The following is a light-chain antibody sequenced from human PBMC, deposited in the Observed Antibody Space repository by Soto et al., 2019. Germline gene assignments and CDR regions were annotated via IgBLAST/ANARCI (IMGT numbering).Light chain of an antibody. CDR2: DAS. CDR1: WRISRW. Sequence: ITQKTFTLSAFIGDRVHLTCRANWRISRWLGWCQQKSGNAPKLLIYDASSLESGVPSRFSGSGSGTEFTLTISSLQPDDFATYYCQQYNSYWWTFGQGTKVDTK. J-gene: IGKJ1*01. V-gene: IGKV1-5*01. CDR3: QQYNSYWWT.